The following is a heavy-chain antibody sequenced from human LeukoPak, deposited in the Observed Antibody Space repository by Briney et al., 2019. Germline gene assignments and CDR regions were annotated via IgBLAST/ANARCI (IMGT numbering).Heavy chain of an antibody. V-gene: IGHV1-46*01. CDR1: GYTFADKY. CDR2: IYPNDGMT. D-gene: IGHD3-16*01. Sequence: GASVKVSCKASGYTFADKYIHWVRQAPGQGLQWVGVIYPNDGMTNYAQEFKGRVTMTRDPSTCTVYMELTSLTSDDTAAYYCAKMDEGAGGGGIEEWYFDVWGRGTLVIVSS. CDR3: AKMDEGAGGGGIEEWYFDV. J-gene: IGHJ2*01.